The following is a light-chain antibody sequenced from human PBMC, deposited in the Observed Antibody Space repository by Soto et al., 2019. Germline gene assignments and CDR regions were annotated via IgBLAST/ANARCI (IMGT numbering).Light chain of an antibody. V-gene: IGKV3-11*01. J-gene: IGKJ1*01. Sequence: EVVLTQSPATLSLSPGERATLCCRASENVRTFVDWYQQKPGQAPRLLMFGASNRATGIPARFSGSGSGTDFTLTISNLEPEDFAVYYCQQHSHWPPWTFGQGTKVDIK. CDR3: QQHSHWPPWT. CDR1: ENVRTF. CDR2: GAS.